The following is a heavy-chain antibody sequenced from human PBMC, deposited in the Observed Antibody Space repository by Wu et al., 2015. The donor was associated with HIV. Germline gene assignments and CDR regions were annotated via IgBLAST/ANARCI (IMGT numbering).Heavy chain of an antibody. CDR3: ARDELWLDCSSTSCSGGAFDI. J-gene: IGHJ3*02. CDR2: INPNSGGT. Sequence: KKPGASVKVSCKASGYTFTGYYMHWVRQAPGQGLEWMGWINPNSGGTNYAQKFQGRVTMTRDTSISTAYMELSRLRSDDTAVYYCARDELWLDCSSTSCSGGAFDIWGQGTMVTVSS. V-gene: IGHV1-2*02. D-gene: IGHD2-2*01. CDR1: GYTFTGYY.